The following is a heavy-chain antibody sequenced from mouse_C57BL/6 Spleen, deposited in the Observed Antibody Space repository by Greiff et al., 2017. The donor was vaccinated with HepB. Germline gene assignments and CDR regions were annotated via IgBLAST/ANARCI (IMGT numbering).Heavy chain of an antibody. CDR2: IYPGDGDT. CDR1: GYAFSSSW. CDR3: AREGRRGYYDWYFDV. J-gene: IGHJ1*03. Sequence: QVQLQQSGPELVKPGASVKISCKASGYAFSSSWMNWVKQRPGKGLEWIGRIYPGDGDTNYNGKFKGKATLTADKSASTAYMQLSSLTSEDSAVYSCAREGRRGYYDWYFDVWGTGTTVTVSS. D-gene: IGHD2-3*01. V-gene: IGHV1-82*01.